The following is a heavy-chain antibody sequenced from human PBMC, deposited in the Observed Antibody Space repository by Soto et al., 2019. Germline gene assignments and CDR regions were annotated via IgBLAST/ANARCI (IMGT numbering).Heavy chain of an antibody. D-gene: IGHD2-8*01. V-gene: IGHV1-2*04. CDR2: INPKSGGT. J-gene: IGHJ6*02. CDR3: ARGDSTDCSNGVCSFFYNHDMDV. CDR1: GYSFTDYH. Sequence: DSVKVSCKASGYSFTDYHIHWVRQAPGQGLEWLGRINPKSGGTSTAQKFQGWVTMTTDTSISTASMELTRLTSDDTAIYYCARGDSTDCSNGVCSFFYNHDMDVWGQGTTVTVSS.